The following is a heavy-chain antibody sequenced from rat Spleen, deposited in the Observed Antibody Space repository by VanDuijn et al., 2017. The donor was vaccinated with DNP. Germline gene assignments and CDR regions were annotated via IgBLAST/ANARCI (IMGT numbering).Heavy chain of an antibody. CDR2: ISPSGNNT. D-gene: IGHD1-3*01. CDR3: ARAVATIDY. J-gene: IGHJ2*01. CDR1: GFTFSNFG. Sequence: EVQLVESGGDLVQPGRSLKLSCAASGFTFSNFGMHWIRQAPTKGLEWVASISPSGNNTYYRDSVKGRFTISRDNAKNTLYLQMNSLRSEDTATYYCARAVATIDYWGQGVMVTVSS. V-gene: IGHV5-19*01.